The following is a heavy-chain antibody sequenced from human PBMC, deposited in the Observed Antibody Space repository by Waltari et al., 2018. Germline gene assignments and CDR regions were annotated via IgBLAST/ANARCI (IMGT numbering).Heavy chain of an antibody. Sequence: QVQLQESGPGLVKPSETLSLTCTVSGGSIRSSYWSWIRQPPGKGLEWIGYIYYSGSTNYNPSLKSRVTISVDTSKNQFSLKLSSVTAADTAVYYCARVRGDAFDIWGQGTMVTVSS. J-gene: IGHJ3*02. D-gene: IGHD3-16*01. V-gene: IGHV4-59*01. CDR3: ARVRGDAFDI. CDR2: IYYSGST. CDR1: GGSIRSSY.